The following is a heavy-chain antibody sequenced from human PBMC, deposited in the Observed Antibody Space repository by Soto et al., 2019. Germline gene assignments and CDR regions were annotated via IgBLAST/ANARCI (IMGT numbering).Heavy chain of an antibody. D-gene: IGHD4-17*01. Sequence: GGSLSLSCAASGFTVSSNYMSWVRQAPGKGLEWVSVIYSGGSTYYADSVKGRFTISRHNSKNTLYLQMNSLRAEDTAVYYCALTSSKLMTTKGGYYFDYWGQGTLVTVSS. CDR3: ALTSSKLMTTKGGYYFDY. CDR2: IYSGGST. J-gene: IGHJ4*02. CDR1: GFTVSSNY. V-gene: IGHV3-53*04.